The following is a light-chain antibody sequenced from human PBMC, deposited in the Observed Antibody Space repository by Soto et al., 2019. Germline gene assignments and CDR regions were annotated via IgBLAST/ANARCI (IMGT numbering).Light chain of an antibody. J-gene: IGKJ4*01. CDR1: QSVNNS. CDR3: QQYNQWPHP. CDR2: GAS. V-gene: IGKV3-15*01. Sequence: PVYPREEVPLYCRASQSVNNSLAWYQQKLGQAPRVLIYGASTRATGIPARFTGSGPGTEFTLTLPSLQSEDSAVYFCQQYNQWPHPFAGGTKLDIK.